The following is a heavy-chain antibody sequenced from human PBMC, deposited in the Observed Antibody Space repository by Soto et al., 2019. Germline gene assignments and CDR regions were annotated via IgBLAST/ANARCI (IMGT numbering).Heavy chain of an antibody. J-gene: IGHJ4*02. CDR1: GFTFSSYA. V-gene: IGHV3-30-3*01. Sequence: QMELVESGGGVVQPGRSLRLSCAASGFTFSSYAMHWVRQAPGKGLEWVAVISYDGSNKYYADSVKGRCTISRDNSKNTLYLQMNSLRAEDTAVYYCARDGGPVTTQVDYWGQGTLVTVSS. CDR3: ARDGGPVTTQVDY. CDR2: ISYDGSNK. D-gene: IGHD4-17*01.